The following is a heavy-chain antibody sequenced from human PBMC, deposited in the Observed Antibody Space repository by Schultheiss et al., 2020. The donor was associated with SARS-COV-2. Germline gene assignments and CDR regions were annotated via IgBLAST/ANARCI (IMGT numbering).Heavy chain of an antibody. Sequence: SETLSLTCTVSGGSISSYYWSWIRQPPGKGLVWSGRIYTSGSTNYNHSLKSRVTMSVDTSKNQFSLMLSSVTAADTAVYYCARERPKSSGYDNSGFDYWGQGTLVTVSS. J-gene: IGHJ4*02. CDR2: IYTSGST. D-gene: IGHD3-22*01. V-gene: IGHV4-4*07. CDR1: GGSISSYY. CDR3: ARERPKSSGYDNSGFDY.